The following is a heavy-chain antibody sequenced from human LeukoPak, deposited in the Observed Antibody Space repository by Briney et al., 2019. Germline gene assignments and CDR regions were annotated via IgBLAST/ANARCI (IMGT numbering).Heavy chain of an antibody. D-gene: IGHD2-2*01. J-gene: IGHJ4*02. Sequence: PGRSLRLSCAASGFTLSSYAMHWVRQAPGKGLEWVAVISYDGSNKYYADSVKGRFTISRDNSKNTLYLQMNSLRAEDTAVYYCARDFAPDIVVVPAGGFDYWGQGTQVTVSS. CDR2: ISYDGSNK. CDR1: GFTLSSYA. CDR3: ARDFAPDIVVVPAGGFDY. V-gene: IGHV3-30*04.